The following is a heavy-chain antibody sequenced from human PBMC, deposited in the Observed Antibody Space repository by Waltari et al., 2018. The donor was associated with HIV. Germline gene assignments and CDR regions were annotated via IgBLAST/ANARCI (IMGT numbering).Heavy chain of an antibody. CDR1: GYTFTRYD. Sequence: QVQLVQSGAEVKKPGASVKVSCKASGYTFTRYDINWVRQATGPGLEWLGWMNPNTGNTGYAQRFQGRVTMTRNTSISTAYMELSSLRSEDTAVYFCARGPQDYPKYYFDYWGQGTLVTVSS. J-gene: IGHJ4*02. CDR2: MNPNTGNT. CDR3: ARGPQDYPKYYFDY. D-gene: IGHD4-17*01. V-gene: IGHV1-8*01.